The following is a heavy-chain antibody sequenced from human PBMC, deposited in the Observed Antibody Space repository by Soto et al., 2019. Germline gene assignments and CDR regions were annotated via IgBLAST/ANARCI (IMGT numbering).Heavy chain of an antibody. CDR2: IYYSGSS. V-gene: IGHV4-31*03. CDR3: ARGVRVDSAFDS. D-gene: IGHD2-15*01. CDR1: GGSISSGDDY. J-gene: IGHJ4*02. Sequence: QVQLLESGPELVKPSETLSLTCTVSGGSISSGDDYWNWIRQNPRKGLEWIGYIYYSGSSYYNPSLKSRATISVDTSKSQVSLKLSSVTAADTAVYYCARGVRVDSAFDSWGQGIRVTVSS.